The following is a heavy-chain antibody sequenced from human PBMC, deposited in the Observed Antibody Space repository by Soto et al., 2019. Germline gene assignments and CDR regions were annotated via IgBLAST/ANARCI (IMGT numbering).Heavy chain of an antibody. D-gene: IGHD3-22*01. CDR1: GHTFTSYY. V-gene: IGHV1-46*01. CDR2: INPSGGST. Sequence: QVQLVQSGAEVKKPGASVKVSCKASGHTFTSYYMHWVRQAPGQGLEWMGIINPSGGSTSYAQKFQGRVTMTRDTSTSTVYMELSSLRSEDTAVYYCARDLDYDSSGYYPRTDYWGQGTLVTVSS. CDR3: ARDLDYDSSGYYPRTDY. J-gene: IGHJ4*02.